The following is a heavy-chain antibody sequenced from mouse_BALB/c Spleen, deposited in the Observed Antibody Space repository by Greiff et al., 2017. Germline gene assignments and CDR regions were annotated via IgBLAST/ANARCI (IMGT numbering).Heavy chain of an antibody. Sequence: EVKVVESGGGLVQPGGSRKLSCAASGFTFSSFGMHWVRQAPEKGLEWVAYISSGSSTIYYADTVKGRFTISRDNPKNTLFLQMTSLRSEDTAMYYCATTYYYGNFYYAMDYWGQGTSVTVSS. J-gene: IGHJ4*01. D-gene: IGHD2-1*01. CDR3: ATTYYYGNFYYAMDY. CDR2: ISSGSSTI. V-gene: IGHV5-17*02. CDR1: GFTFSSFG.